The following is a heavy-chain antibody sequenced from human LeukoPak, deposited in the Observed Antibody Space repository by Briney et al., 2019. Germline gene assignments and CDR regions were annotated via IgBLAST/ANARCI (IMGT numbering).Heavy chain of an antibody. J-gene: IGHJ4*03. CDR1: GYKFISYA. CDR2: INTDTGNP. Sequence: ASVKVSCKGSGYKFISYAMNWVRQAPGQGPEWMGLINTDTGNPTYARGFTGQYVFSVDTSVTTAYLQINSLRTEDTAVYYCARGGYYGGSGTYGFFDYWGQGSLVTVSS. D-gene: IGHD3-10*01. CDR3: ARGGYYGGSGTYGFFDY. V-gene: IGHV7-4-1*02.